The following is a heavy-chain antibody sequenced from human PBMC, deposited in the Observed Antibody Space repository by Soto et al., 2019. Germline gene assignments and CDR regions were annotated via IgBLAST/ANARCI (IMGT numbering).Heavy chain of an antibody. V-gene: IGHV1-3*01. CDR1: GYTFTSYA. J-gene: IGHJ6*02. CDR2: INAGNGNT. CDR3: ARAGGDYDYVWGSYRSPQTSYYYYGMDV. Sequence: VASVKVSCKASGYTFTSYAMHWVRQAPGQRLEWMGWINAGNGNTKYSQKFQGRVTITRDTSASTAYMELSSLRSEDTAVYYCARAGGDYDYVWGSYRSPQTSYYYYGMDVWGQGTTVTVSS. D-gene: IGHD3-16*02.